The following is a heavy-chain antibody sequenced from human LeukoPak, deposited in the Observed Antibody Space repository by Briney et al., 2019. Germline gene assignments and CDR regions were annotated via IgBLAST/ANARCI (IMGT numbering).Heavy chain of an antibody. CDR3: ARGGSRIANWFDP. Sequence: SETLSLTCTVSGGSISGYYWSWIRQPPGMGLEWIGYIYYSGSTNYNPSLKSRVTISVDTSKNQLSLKLSSVTAADTAVYYCARGGSRIANWFDPWGQRTLVTVSS. CDR2: IYYSGST. J-gene: IGHJ5*02. D-gene: IGHD2-15*01. CDR1: GGSISGYY. V-gene: IGHV4-59*01.